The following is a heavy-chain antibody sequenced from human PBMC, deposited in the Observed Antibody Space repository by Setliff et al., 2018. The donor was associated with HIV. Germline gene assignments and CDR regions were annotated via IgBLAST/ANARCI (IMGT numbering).Heavy chain of an antibody. CDR3: ARGSLLRRTVSNLFETVDYWDYYLDV. CDR1: GGTFKNDV. CDR2: ITPVFGTA. V-gene: IGHV1-69*13. Sequence: ASVKVSCKASGGTFKNDVISWVRQAPGQGLEWMGGITPVFGTANYAQKFQGRVTIIADESTSTAYMEISNLRSEDTAVYHCARGSLLRRTVSNLFETVDYWDYYLDVWGKGTTVTVSS. J-gene: IGHJ6*03. D-gene: IGHD4-17*01.